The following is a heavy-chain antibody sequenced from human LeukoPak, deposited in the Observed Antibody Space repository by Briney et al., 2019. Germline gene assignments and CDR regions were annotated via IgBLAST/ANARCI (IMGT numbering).Heavy chain of an antibody. D-gene: IGHD6-19*01. V-gene: IGHV1-18*01. Sequence: ASVKVSCKASGYTFTSYGISWVRQAPGQGLEWMGWISAYNGNTNYAQKLQGRVTMTTDTSTSTAYMELRSLRPDDTAVYYCARDPGQWLAYNWFDPWGQGTLVTVSS. CDR3: ARDPGQWLAYNWFDP. CDR1: GYTFTSYG. J-gene: IGHJ5*02. CDR2: ISAYNGNT.